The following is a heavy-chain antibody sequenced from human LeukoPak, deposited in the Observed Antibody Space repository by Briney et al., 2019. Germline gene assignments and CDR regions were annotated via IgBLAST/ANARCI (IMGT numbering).Heavy chain of an antibody. CDR1: GFTFSDYY. CDR3: ARATYYDILSGYSGGYYGMDV. V-gene: IGHV3-11*01. D-gene: IGHD3-9*01. CDR2: ISRSGSTI. Sequence: GRSLRLSCAASGFTFSDYYMSWIRQAPGKGLEWVSYISRSGSTIYYADSVKGRFTISRDNAKNSLYLQMNSLRAEDTAVYYCARATYYDILSGYSGGYYGMDVWGQGTTVTVSS. J-gene: IGHJ6*02.